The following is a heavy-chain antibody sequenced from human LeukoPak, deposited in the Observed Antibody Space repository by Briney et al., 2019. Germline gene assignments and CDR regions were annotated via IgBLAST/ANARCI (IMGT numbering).Heavy chain of an antibody. CDR1: GFTFTSYW. V-gene: IGHV3-7*03. CDR3: ARDGPFSSPTSGWFYP. J-gene: IGHJ5*01. CDR2: IKQDGSET. Sequence: PGGSLRLSCAASGFTFTSYWMSWVGQVPGKGLEWVANIKQDGSETHYVDSVKGRFTISRDNAKNSLFLQMNSLTAEDTAVYSCARDGPFSSPTSGWFYPWGQGTLVTVSS. D-gene: IGHD1-1*01.